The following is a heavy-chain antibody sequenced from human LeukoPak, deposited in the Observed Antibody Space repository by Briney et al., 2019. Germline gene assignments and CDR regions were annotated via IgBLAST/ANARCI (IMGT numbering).Heavy chain of an antibody. D-gene: IGHD3-9*01. CDR1: GYTLTELS. J-gene: IGHJ4*02. CDR3: ATVSRASILRYFDWLLY. V-gene: IGHV1-24*01. CDR2: FDPEDGET. Sequence: ASVKVSCKVSGYTLTELSMHWVRQAPGKGLEWMGGFDPEDGETIYAQKFQGRVTMTEDTSTDTAYMELSSLRSEDTAVYYCATVSRASILRYFDWLLYWGQGTLVTVSP.